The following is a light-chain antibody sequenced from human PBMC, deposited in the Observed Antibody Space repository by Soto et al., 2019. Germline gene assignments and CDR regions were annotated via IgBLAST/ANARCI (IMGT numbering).Light chain of an antibody. Sequence: DIQLTQSPSSLSASVGDRVTITCRASQSIANYLNWYQQKPGKAPKLLIYAASSLQSGVPSRFSGSGSGTDFTLTITSLQPEDFATYFCQQCYVMVGVGQGTTLEIK. J-gene: IGKJ2*01. CDR3: QQCYVMVG. CDR1: QSIANY. V-gene: IGKV1-39*01. CDR2: AAS.